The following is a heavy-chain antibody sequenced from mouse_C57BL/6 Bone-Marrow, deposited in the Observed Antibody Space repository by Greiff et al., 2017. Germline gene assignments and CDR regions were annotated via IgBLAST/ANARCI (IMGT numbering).Heavy chain of an antibody. D-gene: IGHD2-4*01. CDR3: ARGYDYDYAMDY. V-gene: IGHV1-39*01. CDR1: GYSFTDYN. Sequence: VQLQQSGPELVKPGAAVKISCKASGYSFTDYNMNWVKQSNGKSLEWIGVSNPNYGTTSYNQQFKGKATLTVDQSSSTAYMQRNSLTSEDSAVYYCARGYDYDYAMDYWGQGTSVTVSS. CDR2: SNPNYGTT. J-gene: IGHJ4*01.